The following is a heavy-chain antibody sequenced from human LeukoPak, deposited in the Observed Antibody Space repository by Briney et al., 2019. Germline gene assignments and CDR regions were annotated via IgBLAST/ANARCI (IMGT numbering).Heavy chain of an antibody. CDR2: IYSGGST. D-gene: IGHD2-2*01. CDR1: GFTFRRYG. V-gene: IGHV3-NL1*01. J-gene: IGHJ4*02. CDR3: ARIYGSSSSFLDY. Sequence: PGTSLRLSCAAPGFTFRRYGMHWVRQAPGKGLEWVAVIYSGGSTYYADSVKGRFTISRDNSKNTLYLQMNSLRAEDTAVYYCARIYGSSSSFLDYWGQGTLVTVSS.